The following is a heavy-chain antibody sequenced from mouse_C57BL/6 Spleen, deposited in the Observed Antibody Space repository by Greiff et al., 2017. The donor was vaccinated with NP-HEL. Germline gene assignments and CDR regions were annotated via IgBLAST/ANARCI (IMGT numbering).Heavy chain of an antibody. CDR2: IYPGDGDT. CDR1: GYAFSSSW. Sequence: QVQLKQSGPELVKPGASVKISCKASGYAFSSSWMNWVKQRPGKGLEWIGRIYPGDGDTNYNGKFKGKATLTADKSSSTAYMQLSSLTSEDSAVYFCANNYCGSIWYFDVWGTGTTVTVSS. V-gene: IGHV1-82*01. CDR3: ANNYCGSIWYFDV. J-gene: IGHJ1*03. D-gene: IGHD1-1*01.